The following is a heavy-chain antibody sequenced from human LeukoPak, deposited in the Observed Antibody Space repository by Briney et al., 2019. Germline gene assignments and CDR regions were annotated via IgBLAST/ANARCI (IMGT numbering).Heavy chain of an antibody. CDR2: IYTSGST. CDR1: GGSISNYY. D-gene: IGHD2-15*01. CDR3: AREGSGHGIYCSGGSCYTPNDAFDI. Sequence: PSETLSLTCTVSGGSISNYYWSWIRQPAGKGLEWIGRIYTSGSTNYNPSLNSRVTMSVDTSKNQFSLKLSSVTAADTAVYYCAREGSGHGIYCSGGSCYTPNDAFDIWGQGTMVTVSS. J-gene: IGHJ3*02. V-gene: IGHV4-4*07.